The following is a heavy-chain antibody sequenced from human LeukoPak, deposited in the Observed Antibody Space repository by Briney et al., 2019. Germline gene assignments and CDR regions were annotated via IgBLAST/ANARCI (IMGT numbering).Heavy chain of an antibody. CDR2: INPNSGGT. CDR1: GYTFTGYY. D-gene: IGHD3-3*01. CDR3: ATSPRGRDFWSGYHYYFDY. J-gene: IGHJ4*02. Sequence: ASVKVSCKASGYTFTGYYMHWVRQAPGQGLEWMGWINPNSGGTNYAQKFQGRVTMTRDTSISTAYMELSRLRSEDTAVYYCATSPRGRDFWSGYHYYFDYWGQGTLVTVSS. V-gene: IGHV1-2*02.